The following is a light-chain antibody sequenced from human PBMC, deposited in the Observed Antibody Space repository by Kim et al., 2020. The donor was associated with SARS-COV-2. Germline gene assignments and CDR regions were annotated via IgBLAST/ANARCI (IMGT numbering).Light chain of an antibody. Sequence: GQRVNISCSGSSPNIGSNYVYWYQQLPGTAPKLLIYRNNQRPSGVPDRFSGSKSGTSASLAISGLRSEDEADYYCAAWDDSLSGPVFGGGTKLTVL. CDR2: RNN. V-gene: IGLV1-47*01. CDR1: SPNIGSNY. J-gene: IGLJ3*02. CDR3: AAWDDSLSGPV.